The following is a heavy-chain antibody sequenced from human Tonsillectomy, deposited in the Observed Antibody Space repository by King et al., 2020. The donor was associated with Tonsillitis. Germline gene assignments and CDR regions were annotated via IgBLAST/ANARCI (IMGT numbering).Heavy chain of an antibody. CDR2: IKQDGSEK. Sequence: VQLVESGGGLVQPGGSLRLSCAASGFTFSRYWMSWVRQAPGKGLEWVANIKQDGSEKYYVDSVKGRFTISRDNAKNSLYLQMNTLRAEDTAVYYCARDHLIVGDILRYFYGMDVWGQGTTVTVSS. J-gene: IGHJ6*02. CDR3: ARDHLIVGDILRYFYGMDV. V-gene: IGHV3-7*01. D-gene: IGHD2-21*02. CDR1: GFTFSRYW.